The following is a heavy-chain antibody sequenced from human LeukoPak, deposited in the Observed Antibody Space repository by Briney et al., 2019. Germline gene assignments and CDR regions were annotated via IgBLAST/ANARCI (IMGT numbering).Heavy chain of an antibody. CDR3: AGSSMGWYFDL. J-gene: IGHJ2*01. Sequence: PSETLSLTCTVSGGSISSYYWSWIRQPAGKGLEWIGRIYTSGSTNYNPSLKSRVTISVDTSKNQFSLKMRSVTAADTAVYYCAGSSMGWYFDLWGRGTLVTVSS. D-gene: IGHD2/OR15-2a*01. CDR1: GGSISSYY. V-gene: IGHV4-4*07. CDR2: IYTSGST.